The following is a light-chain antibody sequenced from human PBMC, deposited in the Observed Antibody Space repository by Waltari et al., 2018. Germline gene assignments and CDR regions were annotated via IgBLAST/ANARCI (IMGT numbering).Light chain of an antibody. CDR1: QSIRSN. J-gene: IGKJ1*01. CDR2: GAS. V-gene: IGKV3-15*01. CDR3: LQYDNWLGT. Sequence: EMVMTQSPATLSVFPGERATLSCRASQSIRSNLAWYQHKPGQAPRLLIYGASTRATGIPARFSGSGSGTEFTLTISSLQSEDFAVYFCLQYDNWLGTFGQGTKVEIK.